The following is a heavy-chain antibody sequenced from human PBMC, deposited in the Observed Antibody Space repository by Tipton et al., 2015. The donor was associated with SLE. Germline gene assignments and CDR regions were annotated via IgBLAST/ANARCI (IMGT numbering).Heavy chain of an antibody. D-gene: IGHD3-22*01. CDR1: GGSFSGYY. Sequence: TLSLTCAVYGGSFSGYYWSWIRQSPGQGLEWIGEIHHRGNTNYNPSLKSRVTMSVDTSKNQFSLKLSSMTAADTAVYYCAGSPDSGGYPIFDYWGQGSLVTVSS. CDR3: AGSPDSGGYPIFDY. V-gene: IGHV4-34*01. CDR2: IHHRGNT. J-gene: IGHJ4*02.